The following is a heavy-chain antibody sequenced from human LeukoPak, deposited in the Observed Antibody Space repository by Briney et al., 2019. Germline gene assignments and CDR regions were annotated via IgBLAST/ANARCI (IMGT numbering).Heavy chain of an antibody. CDR1: GASVSSSTYS. J-gene: IGHJ4*02. V-gene: IGHV4-61*01. CDR3: ARGFYYFDD. CDR2: IYYNGRT. Sequence: PSETLSLTCAVSGASVSSSTYSWSWIRQPPGKGLEWIAYIYYNGRTTYNPSLKSRVTISLDTSKNQFSLKLTSVTAADTAVYYCARGFYYFDDWGQGTLVTVSS. D-gene: IGHD3-3*01.